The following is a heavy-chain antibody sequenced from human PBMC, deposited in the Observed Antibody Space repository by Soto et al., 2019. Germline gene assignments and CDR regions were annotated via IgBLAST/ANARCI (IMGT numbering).Heavy chain of an antibody. D-gene: IGHD1-1*01. CDR2: ISWNSGSI. J-gene: IGHJ4*02. CDR3: AKDMGPDSGYFLNHFDY. CDR1: GFTFDDYA. Sequence: EVQLVESGGGLVQPGRSLRLSCAASGFTFDDYAMHWVRQAPGKGLEWVSGISWNSGSIGYADSVKGRFTISRDNAKNSLYQQMNSLRAEDTALYYCAKDMGPDSGYFLNHFDYWGQGTLVTVSS. V-gene: IGHV3-9*01.